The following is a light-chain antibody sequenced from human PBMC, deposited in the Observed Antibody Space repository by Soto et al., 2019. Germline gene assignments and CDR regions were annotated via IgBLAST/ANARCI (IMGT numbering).Light chain of an antibody. J-gene: IGKJ5*01. CDR1: QSISSW. CDR3: QQYNSFR. V-gene: IGKV1-5*01. CDR2: DAS. Sequence: DIQMTQSPSTLSASVGDRVTITCRASQSISSWLAWYQQKPGKAPKLLIYDASSLESGVPSRFSGSGSGTEFTLTISSLQPDDFATYYCQQYNSFRFGQGTRREIK.